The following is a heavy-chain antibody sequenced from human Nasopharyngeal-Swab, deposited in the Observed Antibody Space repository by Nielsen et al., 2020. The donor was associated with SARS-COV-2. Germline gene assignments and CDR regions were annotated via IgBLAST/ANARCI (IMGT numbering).Heavy chain of an antibody. CDR2: ISSSSSYI. CDR3: ASPATVTTLYDYYYYMDV. J-gene: IGHJ6*03. D-gene: IGHD4-17*01. V-gene: IGHV3-21*01. CDR1: GFTFSSYS. Sequence: GESLKTSCAASGFTFSSYSMNWVRQAPGKGLEWVSSISSSSSYIYYADSVKGRFTISRDNAKNSLYLQMNSLRAEDTAVYYCASPATVTTLYDYYYYMDVWGKGTTVTVSS.